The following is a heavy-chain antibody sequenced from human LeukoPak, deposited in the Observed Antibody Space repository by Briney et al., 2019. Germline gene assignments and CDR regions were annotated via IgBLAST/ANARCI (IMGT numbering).Heavy chain of an antibody. CDR3: AKDGHYSNFYFDY. D-gene: IGHD4-11*01. CDR2: IKSDGSSP. J-gene: IGHJ4*02. V-gene: IGHV3-74*01. Sequence: GGSLRLSCADSGFIFSSYWMQWVRQAPGKGPVWVSRIKSDGSSPSYADSVKGRFTISRDNAKNTVYLQMNSLRAEDTAVYYCAKDGHYSNFYFDYWGQGTLATVSS. CDR1: GFIFSSYW.